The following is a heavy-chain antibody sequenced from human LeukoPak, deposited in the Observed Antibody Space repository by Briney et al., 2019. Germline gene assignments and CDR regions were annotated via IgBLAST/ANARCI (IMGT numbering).Heavy chain of an antibody. CDR2: ISGSGGST. Sequence: GGSLRLSCAASGFTFSSYAMSWVRQAPGKGLEWVSAISGSGGSTYYADSVKGRFTISRDNSKNTLYLQMNSLRAEDTAVYYCAKLSDYGDYEGASDSWGQGTMVTVSS. J-gene: IGHJ3*02. CDR3: AKLSDYGDYEGASDS. V-gene: IGHV3-23*01. CDR1: GFTFSSYA. D-gene: IGHD4-17*01.